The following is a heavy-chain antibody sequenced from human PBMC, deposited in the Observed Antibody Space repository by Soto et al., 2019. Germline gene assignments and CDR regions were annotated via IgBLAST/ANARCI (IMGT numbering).Heavy chain of an antibody. CDR1: GFNFSEHY. D-gene: IGHD3-9*01. CDR2: ISSSGRTI. J-gene: IGHJ4*02. CDR3: ARSDELTVFGH. Sequence: QVHLVESGGGLVKPGGSLRLSCAASGFNFSEHYMNWIRQAPGKGLEWLSYISSSGRTIYYADSVKGRFTISRDNAEDSLYLQMNSLRHEDTAVYYCARSDELTVFGHWGQGTLVTVSA. V-gene: IGHV3-11*01.